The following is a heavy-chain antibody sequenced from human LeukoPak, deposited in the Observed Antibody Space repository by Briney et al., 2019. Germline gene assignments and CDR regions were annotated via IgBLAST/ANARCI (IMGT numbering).Heavy chain of an antibody. Sequence: GGSLRLSCAASGFTFSSYGMHWVRQAPGKGLEWVAVIWYDGSNKYYADSVKGRFTISRDNSKNTLYLQMNSLRAEDTAVYYCARDTTVVTPTFLFDYWGQGTLVTVSS. J-gene: IGHJ4*02. V-gene: IGHV3-33*01. CDR2: IWYDGSNK. CDR3: ARDTTVVTPTFLFDY. D-gene: IGHD4-23*01. CDR1: GFTFSSYG.